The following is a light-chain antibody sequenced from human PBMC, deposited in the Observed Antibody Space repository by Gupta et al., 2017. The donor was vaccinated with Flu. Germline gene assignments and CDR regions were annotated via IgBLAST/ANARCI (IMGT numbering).Light chain of an antibody. CDR2: RKS. CDR3: LGWASSTVV. J-gene: IGLJ2*01. CDR1: ELSVTQ. Sequence: SPDPTAITTCSRGELSVTQAQSYPQTPAHSPEPIMYRKSNRPSGIPDRFSGSISGDKATLTIRGAQAEDEAEYYCLGWASSTVVFGGGTKLTVL. V-gene: IGLV3-1*01.